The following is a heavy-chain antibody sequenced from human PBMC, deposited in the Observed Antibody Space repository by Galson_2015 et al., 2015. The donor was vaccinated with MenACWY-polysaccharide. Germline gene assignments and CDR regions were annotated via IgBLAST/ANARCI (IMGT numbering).Heavy chain of an antibody. CDR1: GFTFSTYS. CDR2: INGGSSTI. CDR3: ARDSGKAGADDY. D-gene: IGHD6-13*01. V-gene: IGHV3-48*02. Sequence: LRLSCAASGFTFSTYSLTWVRQAPGKGLEWVSYINGGSSTIYYADSVKGRFTISRDNAKNSLYLQMNSLRDDDTAVYYCARDSGKAGADDYWGQGTLVTVSS. J-gene: IGHJ4*02.